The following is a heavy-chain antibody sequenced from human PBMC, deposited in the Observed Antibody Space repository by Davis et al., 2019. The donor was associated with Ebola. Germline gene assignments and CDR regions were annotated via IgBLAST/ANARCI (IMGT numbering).Heavy chain of an antibody. CDR1: GVTVSRDY. J-gene: IGHJ4*02. CDR3: GRGGYDDGSLEH. V-gene: IGHV3-53*01. CDR2: TFSGGGT. D-gene: IGHD5-18*01. Sequence: GESLKISCADSGVTVSRDYMSWVRQAPGKGLEWVSLTFSGGGTNYADSVKGRFTISRDNLNNVLYLQMNSLTVEDTAVYYCGRGGYDDGSLEHWGQGTLVTVSS.